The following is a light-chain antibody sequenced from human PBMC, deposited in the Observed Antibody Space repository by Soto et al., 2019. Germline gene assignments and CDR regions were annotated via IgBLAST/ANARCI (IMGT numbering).Light chain of an antibody. CDR3: CSYVGTFSLI. V-gene: IGLV2-11*01. CDR2: DVT. CDR1: SSDVGAYNY. Sequence: QSALTQPHSVSGSPGQSVTISCTGTSSDVGAYNYVTWYQQHPGRAPKLMIYDVTTRPSGVPDRFSGSKSGNTASLTISGLQAEDEAYYYCCSYVGTFSLIFGGGTKLTVL. J-gene: IGLJ2*01.